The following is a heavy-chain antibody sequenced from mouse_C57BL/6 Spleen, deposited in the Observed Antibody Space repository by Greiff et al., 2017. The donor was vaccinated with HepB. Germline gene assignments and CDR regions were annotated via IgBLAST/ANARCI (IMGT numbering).Heavy chain of an antibody. CDR2: IDPSDSYT. D-gene: IGHD3-2*02. V-gene: IGHV1-69*01. J-gene: IGHJ2*01. CDR1: GYTFTSYW. Sequence: QVQLQQSGAELVMPGASVKLSCKASGYTFTSYWMHWVKQRPGQGLEWIGEIDPSDSYTNYNQKFKGKSTLTVDKSSSTAYMQLSSLTSEDSAVYYCARQATRYYFDYWGQGTTLTVSS. CDR3: ARQATRYYFDY.